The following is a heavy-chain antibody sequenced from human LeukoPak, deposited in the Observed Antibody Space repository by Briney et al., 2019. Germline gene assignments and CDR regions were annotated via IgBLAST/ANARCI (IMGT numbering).Heavy chain of an antibody. J-gene: IGHJ4*02. CDR3: ARGGRYRAAAGTGRGDYFDY. D-gene: IGHD6-13*01. Sequence: SETLSLTCAVYGGSFSGYYWSWIRQPPGKGLEWIGEINHSGSTNYNPSLKSRVTISVDTSKNQFSLKLSSVTAEDTAVYYCARGGRYRAAAGTGRGDYFDYWGQGTLVTVSS. CDR2: INHSGST. V-gene: IGHV4-34*01. CDR1: GGSFSGYY.